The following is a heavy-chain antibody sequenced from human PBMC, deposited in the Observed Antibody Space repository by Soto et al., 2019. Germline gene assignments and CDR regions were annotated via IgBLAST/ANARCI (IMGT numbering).Heavy chain of an antibody. CDR2: IGAYNGNT. CDR1: GYTFTSYG. V-gene: IGHV1-18*01. CDR3: ARGAGSHHYYGMDV. J-gene: IGHJ6*02. Sequence: ASVKVSCKASGYTFTSYGISWVRQAPGQGLEWMGWIGAYNGNTNYAQKLQGRVTMTTDTSTSTAYMELRSLRSDDTAVYYCARGAGSHHYYGMDVWGQGTTVTVSS. D-gene: IGHD3-16*02.